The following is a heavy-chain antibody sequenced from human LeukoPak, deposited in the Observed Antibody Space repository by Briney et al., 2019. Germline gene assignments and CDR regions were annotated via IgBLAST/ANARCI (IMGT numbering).Heavy chain of an antibody. CDR2: ISWNSGSI. D-gene: IGHD5-18*01. CDR1: GFTFDDYA. V-gene: IGHV3-9*03. Sequence: GGSLRLSCAASGFTFDDYAMHWVRQAPGKGLEWVSGISWNSGSIGYAGSVKGRFTISRDNAKNSLYLQMNSLRAEDMALYYCAKEGDTAMAPLDLWGRGTLVTVSS. J-gene: IGHJ2*01. CDR3: AKEGDTAMAPLDL.